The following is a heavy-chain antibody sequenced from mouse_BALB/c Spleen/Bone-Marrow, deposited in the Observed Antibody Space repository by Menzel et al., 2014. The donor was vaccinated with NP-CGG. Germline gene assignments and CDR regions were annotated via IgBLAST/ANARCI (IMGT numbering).Heavy chain of an antibody. CDR1: GFTFSDYY. CDR2: ISDGGSYT. CDR3: ARVVTTATLYWYFDV. V-gene: IGHV5-4*02. J-gene: IGHJ1*01. D-gene: IGHD1-2*01. Sequence: EVQRVESGGGLVKPGGSLKLSCAASGFTFSDYYMYWVRQTPEKRLEWVATISDGGSYTYYPDSVKGRFTISRDNAKNNLYLQMSSLKSGDTAMYYCARVVTTATLYWYFDVWGAGTTVTVSS.